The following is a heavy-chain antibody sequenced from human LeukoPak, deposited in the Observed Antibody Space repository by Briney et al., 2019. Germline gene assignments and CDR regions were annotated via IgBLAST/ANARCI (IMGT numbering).Heavy chain of an antibody. D-gene: IGHD3-22*01. CDR1: GFTFTSSA. J-gene: IGHJ4*02. V-gene: IGHV1-58*02. CDR3: AAARRGYLNPHY. CDR2: IVVGSGNT. Sequence: SVKVSCKASGFTFTSSAMQWVRQARGQRLEWIGWIVVGSGNTNYAQKFQERVTITRDMSTSTAYMELSSLRSEDTAVYYCAAARRGYLNPHYWGQGNLVTVSS.